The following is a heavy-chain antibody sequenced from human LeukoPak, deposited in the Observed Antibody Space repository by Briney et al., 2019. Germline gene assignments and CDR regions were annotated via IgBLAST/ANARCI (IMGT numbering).Heavy chain of an antibody. CDR2: ISYDGSNK. V-gene: IGHV3-30*03. Sequence: GGSLRLSCAASGFTFSSYGMHWVRQAPGKGLEWVAVISYDGSNKYYADSVKGRFTIPRDNSKNTLYLQMNSLRAEDTAVYYCARPDYDSSGYYFLAPVDYWGQGTLVTVSS. D-gene: IGHD3-22*01. CDR1: GFTFSSYG. J-gene: IGHJ4*02. CDR3: ARPDYDSSGYYFLAPVDY.